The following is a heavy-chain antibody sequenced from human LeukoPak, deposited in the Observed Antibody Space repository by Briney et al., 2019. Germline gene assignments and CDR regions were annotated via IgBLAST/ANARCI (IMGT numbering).Heavy chain of an antibody. D-gene: IGHD1-14*01. J-gene: IGHJ4*02. CDR3: ARGNQMYYFDY. CDR2: IYSGGST. CDR1: GFTVSSNY. V-gene: IGHV3-66*01. Sequence: GGSLRLSCAASGFTVSSNYMSWVRQAPGKGLEWVSVIYSGGSTYYADSVKGRFTISRDNSKNTLHLQMNSLRAEDTAVYYCARGNQMYYFDYWGQGTLVTVSS.